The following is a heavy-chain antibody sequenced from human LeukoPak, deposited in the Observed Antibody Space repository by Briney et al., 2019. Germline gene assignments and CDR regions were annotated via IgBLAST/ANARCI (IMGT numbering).Heavy chain of an antibody. CDR1: GFTFSNTW. V-gene: IGHV3-15*01. CDR2: IQSKTDGGTT. J-gene: IGHJ4*02. Sequence: GGSLRLSCAASGFTFSNTWMNWVRQAPGKGREWVGRIQSKTDGGTTEYAAPVKGRFTISRDDSKTTLYLQMNSLKTEDTAVYYCATLTVRGVINIWGQGTLVTVSS. D-gene: IGHD3-10*01. CDR3: ATLTVRGVINI.